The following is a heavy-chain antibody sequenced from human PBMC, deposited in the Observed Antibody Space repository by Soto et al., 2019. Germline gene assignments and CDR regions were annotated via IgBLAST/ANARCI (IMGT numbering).Heavy chain of an antibody. Sequence: SVKVSCKASGDTFSSYAISWVRQAPGQGLEWMGGIIPIFGTANYAQKLQGRVTITADKSTGLAYMELSSLSSEDTAVYYCARAIAAAGSSPSSYYYDGMDVWGQGTTVTVSS. V-gene: IGHV1-69*06. CDR2: IIPIFGTA. J-gene: IGHJ6*02. D-gene: IGHD6-13*01. CDR3: ARAIAAAGSSPSSYYYDGMDV. CDR1: GDTFSSYA.